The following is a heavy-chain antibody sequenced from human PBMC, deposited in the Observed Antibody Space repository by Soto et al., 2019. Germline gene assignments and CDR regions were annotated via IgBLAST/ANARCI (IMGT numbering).Heavy chain of an antibody. CDR3: ARALGYSGYAGMDV. D-gene: IGHD5-12*01. CDR1: GYTFTIYG. J-gene: IGHJ6*02. Sequence: QVQLVQSGGEVKKPGASVKVSCKASGYTFTIYGINWVRQAPGQGLEWMGWISPDNGNTNYAQKLQGRVTMTTDTPPSTAYRELRSLRSDDTAVYYCARALGYSGYAGMDVWGQGTTVTVSS. CDR2: ISPDNGNT. V-gene: IGHV1-18*01.